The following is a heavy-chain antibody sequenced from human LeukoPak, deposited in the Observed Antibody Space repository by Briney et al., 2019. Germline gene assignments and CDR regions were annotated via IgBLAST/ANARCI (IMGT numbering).Heavy chain of an antibody. D-gene: IGHD3-10*01. CDR1: GGSISSSNW. Sequence: SETLSLTCAASGGSISSSNWWSGGRQPPGKGLEWIGEIYHSGSTNYNPSLKSRVTMSVDTSKNQFSLKMSSVTAADTAVYYCARAGPYYYGSGSYIYYYYMDVWGKGTTVTISS. CDR3: ARAGPYYYGSGSYIYYYYMDV. V-gene: IGHV4-4*02. J-gene: IGHJ6*03. CDR2: IYHSGST.